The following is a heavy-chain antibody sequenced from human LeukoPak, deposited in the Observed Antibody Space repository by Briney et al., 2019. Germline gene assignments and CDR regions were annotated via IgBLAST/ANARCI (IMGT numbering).Heavy chain of an antibody. CDR3: ARVLVFRGVIRLGGADY. D-gene: IGHD3-10*01. Sequence: ASVKVSCKASGYTFTSYYMHWVRQAPGQGLEWMGIINPSGGSTSYAQKFQGRVTMTRDTSTSTVYMELSSLRSEDTAVYYRARVLVFRGVIRLGGADYWGQGTLVTVSS. CDR1: GYTFTSYY. CDR2: INPSGGST. V-gene: IGHV1-46*01. J-gene: IGHJ4*02.